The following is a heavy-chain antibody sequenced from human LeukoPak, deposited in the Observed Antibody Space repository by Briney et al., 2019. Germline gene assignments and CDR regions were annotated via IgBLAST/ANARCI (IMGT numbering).Heavy chain of an antibody. D-gene: IGHD3-9*01. Sequence: ASVKVSCKASGGTFSSYAISWVRQAPGQGLEWMGRIIPILGIANYAQKFQGRVTITADKSTSTAYMELSSLRSEDTAVYYCAREGDYGILTGHPNQFDYWGQGTLVTVSS. CDR1: GGTFSSYA. V-gene: IGHV1-69*04. J-gene: IGHJ4*02. CDR2: IIPILGIA. CDR3: AREGDYGILTGHPNQFDY.